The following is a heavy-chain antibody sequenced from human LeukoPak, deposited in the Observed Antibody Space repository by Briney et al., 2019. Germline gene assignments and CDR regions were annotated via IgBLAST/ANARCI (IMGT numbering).Heavy chain of an antibody. D-gene: IGHD2-2*01. J-gene: IGHJ6*03. CDR2: ISSSGSTI. CDR1: GFTFSDYY. CDR3: ARSRRLPAARTYYYYYMDV. V-gene: IGHV3-11*04. Sequence: GGSLRLSCAASGFTFSDYYMSWIRQAPGKGLEWVSYISSSGSTIYYADSVKGRSTISRDNAKNSLYLQMNSLRAEDTAVYYCARSRRLPAARTYYYYYMDVWGKGTTVTVSS.